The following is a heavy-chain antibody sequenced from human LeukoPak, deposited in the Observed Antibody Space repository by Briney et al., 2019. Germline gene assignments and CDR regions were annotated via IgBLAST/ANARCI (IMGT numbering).Heavy chain of an antibody. V-gene: IGHV4-59*08. J-gene: IGHJ4*02. CDR2: IYYSGST. Sequence: SETLSLTCTVSGVSISSYYWSWIRQPPGKGLEWIGYIYYSGSTNYNPSLKSRVTISVDTSKNQFSLKLSSVTAADTAVYYCARHLGDYGELGYYFDYWGQGTLVTVSS. CDR3: ARHLGDYGELGYYFDY. CDR1: GVSISSYY. D-gene: IGHD4-17*01.